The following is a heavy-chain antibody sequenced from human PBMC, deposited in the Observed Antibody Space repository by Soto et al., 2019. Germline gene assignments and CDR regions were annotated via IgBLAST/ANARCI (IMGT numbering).Heavy chain of an antibody. CDR1: GFTYSTYT. V-gene: IGHV3-30-3*01. J-gene: IGHJ4*02. CDR2: ISYDGNNK. Sequence: PGGSLRLSCAASGFTYSTYTMHWVRQAPGKGLEWVAVISYDGNNKFYADSVKGRFTISRDSTKQTLYLQMNSLRPDDTAMYYCATTISGSFDYWGQGTLVTVSS. D-gene: IGHD5-12*01. CDR3: ATTISGSFDY.